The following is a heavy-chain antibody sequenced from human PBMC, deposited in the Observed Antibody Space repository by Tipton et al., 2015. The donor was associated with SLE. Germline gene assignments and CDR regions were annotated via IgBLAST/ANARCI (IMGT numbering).Heavy chain of an antibody. V-gene: IGHV3-72*01. CDR1: GFTFSDHY. J-gene: IGHJ4*02. Sequence: SLRLSCAAPGFTFSDHYMDWVRQAPGKGLEWVGRSRNKANSYTTEYAASVKGRFTISRDDSKNSLYLQMNSLKTEDTAVYYCARASSGNYPHFDYWGQGTLVTVSS. D-gene: IGHD1-26*01. CDR3: ARASSGNYPHFDY. CDR2: SRNKANSYTT.